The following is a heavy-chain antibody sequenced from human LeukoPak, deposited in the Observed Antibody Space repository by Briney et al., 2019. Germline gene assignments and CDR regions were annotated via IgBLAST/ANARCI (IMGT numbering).Heavy chain of an antibody. J-gene: IGHJ4*02. CDR1: GFTVSSNY. CDR3: ARAPVVGQGGY. CDR2: IYSDGST. D-gene: IGHD2-15*01. Sequence: GGSLRRSCAASGFTVSSNYMSWVRQAPGKGLEWVSVIYSDGSTFHADSVKGRFTISRDNSKNTLYLQMNSLRAEDTAVYYCARAPVVGQGGYWGQGTLVTVSS. V-gene: IGHV3-53*01.